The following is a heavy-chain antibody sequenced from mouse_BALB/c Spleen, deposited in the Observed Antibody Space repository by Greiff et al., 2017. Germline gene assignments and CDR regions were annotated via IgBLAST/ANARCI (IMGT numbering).Heavy chain of an antibody. CDR2: ILPGSGST. CDR3: ASGYRYDRAWFAY. J-gene: IGHJ3*01. Sequence: VQLQQSGAELMKPGASVKISCKATGYTFSSYWIEWVKQRPGHGLEWIGEILPGSGSTNYNEKFKGKATFTADTSSNTAYMQLSSLTSEDSAVYYCASGYRYDRAWFAYWGQGTLVTVSA. CDR1: GYTFSSYW. V-gene: IGHV1-9*01. D-gene: IGHD2-14*01.